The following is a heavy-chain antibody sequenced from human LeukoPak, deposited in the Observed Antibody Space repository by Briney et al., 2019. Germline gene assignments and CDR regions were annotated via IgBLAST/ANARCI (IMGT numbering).Heavy chain of an antibody. Sequence: GGSLRLSCAASGFTFSSYSMNWVRQAPGKGLEWVSYISSSSSTIYYADSVKGRFTISRDNTKNSLYLQMNSLRDEDTAVYYCARNYYDSSGYYYGGYWGQGTLVTVSS. V-gene: IGHV3-48*02. CDR2: ISSSSSTI. CDR3: ARNYYDSSGYYYGGY. D-gene: IGHD3-22*01. J-gene: IGHJ4*02. CDR1: GFTFSSYS.